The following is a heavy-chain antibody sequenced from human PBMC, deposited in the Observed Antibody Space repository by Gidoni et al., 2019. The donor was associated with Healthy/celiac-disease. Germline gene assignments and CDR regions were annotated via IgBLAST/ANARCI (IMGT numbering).Heavy chain of an antibody. CDR2: ISYDGSNK. V-gene: IGHV3-30-3*01. Sequence: QVQLVESGGGVVQPGRSLRLSCAASGFTFSSYAMHWVRQAPGKGLEWVAVISYDGSNKYYADSVKGRFTISRDNSKNTLYLQMNSLRAEDTAVYYCAREGYSSSWFFPHTQYYYYYYGMDVWGQGTTVTVSS. CDR1: GFTFSSYA. CDR3: AREGYSSSWFFPHTQYYYYYYGMDV. D-gene: IGHD6-13*01. J-gene: IGHJ6*02.